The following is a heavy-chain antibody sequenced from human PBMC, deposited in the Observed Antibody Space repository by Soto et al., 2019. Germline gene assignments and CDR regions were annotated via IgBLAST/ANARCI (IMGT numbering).Heavy chain of an antibody. CDR2: IVVVNGNT. J-gene: IGHJ6*02. CDR3: AVTDLPFRPLTEPTETGIDV. V-gene: IGHV1-58*01. D-gene: IGHD3-3*02. CDR1: GFSFGDSA. Sequence: ELVQSGPEAREPGTSVKVSCRASGFSFGDSAVQWVRQGRGQRLEWIGWIVVVNGNTNYAQKFEGRVTLTRDASTSASHMELTSLSSDDTAVYFCAVTDLPFRPLTEPTETGIDVWGQGTTVTVSS.